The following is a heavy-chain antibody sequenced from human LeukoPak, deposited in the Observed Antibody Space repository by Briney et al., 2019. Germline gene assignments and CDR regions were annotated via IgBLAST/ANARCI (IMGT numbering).Heavy chain of an antibody. D-gene: IGHD2-2*01. CDR3: AKVPAAIFGYFGY. CDR2: ISSSSYI. Sequence: GGSLRLSCAASGFTFSSYSMNWVRQAPGKGLGWVSSISSSSYIYYADSVKGRFTISRDNAKNSLYLQMNNLRADDTAVYYCAKVPAAIFGYFGYWGQGTLVTVSS. CDR1: GFTFSSYS. J-gene: IGHJ4*02. V-gene: IGHV3-21*01.